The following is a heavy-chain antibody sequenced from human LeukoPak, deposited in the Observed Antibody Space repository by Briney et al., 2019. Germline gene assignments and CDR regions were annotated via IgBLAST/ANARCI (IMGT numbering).Heavy chain of an antibody. CDR3: AREWVSRMVFYGIDV. J-gene: IGHJ6*04. D-gene: IGHD3-10*01. CDR2: IKQDGSEK. Sequence: GGSLRLSCAASGFTFSSYWMSWVRQAPGKGLEWVANIKQDGSEKYYVDSVKGRFTISRDNAKNSLYLQMNSLRAEDTAVYYCAREWVSRMVFYGIDVWGKGTTVTVSS. CDR1: GFTFSSYW. V-gene: IGHV3-7*03.